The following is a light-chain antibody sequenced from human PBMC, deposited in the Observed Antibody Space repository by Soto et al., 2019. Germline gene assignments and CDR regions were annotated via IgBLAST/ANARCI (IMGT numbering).Light chain of an antibody. V-gene: IGKV3-15*01. CDR1: QNVRSN. J-gene: IGKJ5*01. Sequence: EVVLTQSPGTLSLSPGERATLSCRASQNVRSNLAWYQQKPGQAPRLLIYGASTRATGIPARFSGSGSGTDFTLTISCLQSEDFATYYCQQYYSYPPITFGQGTRLEIK. CDR2: GAS. CDR3: QQYYSYPPIT.